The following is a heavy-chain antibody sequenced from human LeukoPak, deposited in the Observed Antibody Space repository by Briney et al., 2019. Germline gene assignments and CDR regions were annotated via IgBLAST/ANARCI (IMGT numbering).Heavy chain of an antibody. D-gene: IGHD3-22*01. CDR3: ATSLLQSFAFDI. V-gene: IGHV1-2*06. CDR1: GYTFTGYY. Sequence: ASVKVSCKASGYTFTGYYIHWLRQAPGQGLEWMGRINPNNGGTNSAQRFQGRVTMTRDTSIGTVHMELSRLTSVDTAVYYCATSLLQSFAFDIWGQGTMVTVSS. CDR2: INPNNGGT. J-gene: IGHJ3*02.